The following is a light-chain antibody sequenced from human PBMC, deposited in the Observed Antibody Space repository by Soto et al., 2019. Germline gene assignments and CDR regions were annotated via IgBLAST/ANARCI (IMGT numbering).Light chain of an antibody. V-gene: IGKV1-9*01. CDR1: QGISGD. J-gene: IGKJ5*01. CDR2: AAS. CDR3: QQLNSYPIT. Sequence: IQLTQSPSSLSASAGDRVTIACRASQGISGDLAWYQQEPRKAPKLLIYAASTLQSGVPSRFSGSGSGTDFTLTINSLQPEDFATYYCQQLNSYPITFGQGTRLEIK.